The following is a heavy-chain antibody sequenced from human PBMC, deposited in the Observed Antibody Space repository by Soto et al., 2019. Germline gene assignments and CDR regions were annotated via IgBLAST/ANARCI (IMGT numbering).Heavy chain of an antibody. CDR2: ISHDGTNK. CDR1: GFTFSAYG. Sequence: GGSLRLSCEVSGFTFSAYGMHWVRQAPGKGLEWVEAISHDGTNKNYGDYVKGRFTISRDNSKKKLYLQMNSLRPEDTAFYFCAKDEYYYSRSGYYIFDSWGQGTLVTVSS. J-gene: IGHJ4*02. V-gene: IGHV3-30*18. D-gene: IGHD3-22*01. CDR3: AKDEYYYSRSGYYIFDS.